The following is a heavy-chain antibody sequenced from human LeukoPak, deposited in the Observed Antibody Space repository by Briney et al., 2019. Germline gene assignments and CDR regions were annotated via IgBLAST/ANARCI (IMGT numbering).Heavy chain of an antibody. CDR1: GYTFTSYG. CDR2: ISAYNGNT. CDR3: ARDVRDIVLMVYAKGGLDY. Sequence: ASVKVSCKASGYTFTSYGISWVRRAPGQGLEWMGWISAYNGNTNYAQKLQGRVTMTTDTSTSTAYMELRSLRSDDTAVYYCARDVRDIVLMVYAKGGLDYWGQGTLVTVSS. D-gene: IGHD2-8*01. J-gene: IGHJ4*02. V-gene: IGHV1-18*01.